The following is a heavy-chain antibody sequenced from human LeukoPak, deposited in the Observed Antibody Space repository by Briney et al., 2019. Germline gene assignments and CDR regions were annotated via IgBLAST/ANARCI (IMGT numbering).Heavy chain of an antibody. D-gene: IGHD6-19*01. Sequence: GGTLRLSCAASGFTFSSYGMSWVRQAPEKGLQWVSAISGGGVSTCYADSVRGRFTISRDNSKNTLYLQMNSLRAEDTAVYYCARKVAAPDYWGQGTLVTVSS. CDR2: ISGGGVST. V-gene: IGHV3-23*01. J-gene: IGHJ4*02. CDR3: ARKVAAPDY. CDR1: GFTFSSYG.